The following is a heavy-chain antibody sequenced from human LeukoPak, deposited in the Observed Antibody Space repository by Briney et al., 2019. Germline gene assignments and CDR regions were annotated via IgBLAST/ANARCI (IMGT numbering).Heavy chain of an antibody. CDR1: GFTFSSYA. Sequence: GGPLRLSCAASGFTFSSYAMHWVRQAPGKGLEYVSAISSNGGSTYYANSVKGRFTISRDNSKNSLYLQMNSLRTEDTALYYCAKEPAGYYYGMDVWGQGTTVTVSS. CDR2: ISSNGGST. D-gene: IGHD2-2*01. J-gene: IGHJ6*02. V-gene: IGHV3-64*01. CDR3: AKEPAGYYYGMDV.